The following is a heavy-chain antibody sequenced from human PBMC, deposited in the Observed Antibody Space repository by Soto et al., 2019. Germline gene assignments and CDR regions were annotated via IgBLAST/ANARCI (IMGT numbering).Heavy chain of an antibody. CDR2: FYSGGST. CDR3: ARETSTSYYYDSSGYSPTLFDY. Sequence: GGSLRLSCAASGFTVSSNYMSWVRQAPGKGLEWVSVFYSGGSTYYADSVKGRFTISRDNSKNTLYLQMNSLRAEDTAVYYCARETSTSYYYDSSGYSPTLFDYWGQGTLVTVSS. V-gene: IGHV3-66*01. J-gene: IGHJ4*02. CDR1: GFTVSSNY. D-gene: IGHD3-22*01.